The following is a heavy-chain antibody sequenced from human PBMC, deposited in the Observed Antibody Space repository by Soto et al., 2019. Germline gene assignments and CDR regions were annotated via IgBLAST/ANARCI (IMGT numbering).Heavy chain of an antibody. J-gene: IGHJ5*02. Sequence: GGSLRLSCAASGFGFGGKAMYWVRQAPGRGLEWVALIAPDGSQIYYADSVKGRFTISRDNSKNTLYPQMDSLRAEDTSLYLCATDIHATWLLNSWGQGTLVTVSS. CDR2: IAPDGSQI. CDR3: ATDIHATWLLNS. CDR1: GFGFGGKA. V-gene: IGHV3-30-3*01. D-gene: IGHD2-2*02.